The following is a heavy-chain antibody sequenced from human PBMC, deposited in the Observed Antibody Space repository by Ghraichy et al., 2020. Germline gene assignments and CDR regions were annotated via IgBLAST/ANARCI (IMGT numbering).Heavy chain of an antibody. J-gene: IGHJ4*02. CDR3: ARGSGDSGSYFD. V-gene: IGHV4-34*01. D-gene: IGHD1-26*01. Sequence: SETLSLTCAVYGGSFSGYYWSWIRQPPGKGLEWIGEINHSGSTNYNPSLKSRVTISVDTSKNQFSLKLSSVTAADTAVYYCARGSGDSGSYFDWGQGTLVTVSS. CDR2: INHSGST. CDR1: GGSFSGYY.